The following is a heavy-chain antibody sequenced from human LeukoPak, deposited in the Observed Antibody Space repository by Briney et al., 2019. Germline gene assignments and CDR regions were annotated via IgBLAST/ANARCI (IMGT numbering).Heavy chain of an antibody. CDR1: GYTFTGYY. Sequence: ASVKVSCKASGYTFTGYYMHWVRQAPGQGLEWMGWINPNSGGTNYAQKFQGRVTMTRDTSISTAYMELRSLRSDDTAVYYCARADLVTMIVDAFDIWGQGTMVTVSS. J-gene: IGHJ3*02. CDR3: ARADLVTMIVDAFDI. D-gene: IGHD3-22*01. V-gene: IGHV1-2*02. CDR2: INPNSGGT.